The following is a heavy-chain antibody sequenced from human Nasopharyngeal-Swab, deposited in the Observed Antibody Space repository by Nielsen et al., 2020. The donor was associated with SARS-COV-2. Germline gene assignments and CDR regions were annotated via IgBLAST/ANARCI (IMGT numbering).Heavy chain of an antibody. CDR3: ARVFGWELLRDGFDY. CDR1: GFTFSSYW. V-gene: IGHV3-7*01. D-gene: IGHD1-26*01. J-gene: IGHJ4*02. Sequence: GESLKISCAASGFTFSSYWMSWVRQAPGKGLEWVANIKQDGSEKYYVDSLKGRFTISRDNAKNSLYLQMNSLRAEDTAVYYCARVFGWELLRDGFDYWGQGTLVTVSS. CDR2: IKQDGSEK.